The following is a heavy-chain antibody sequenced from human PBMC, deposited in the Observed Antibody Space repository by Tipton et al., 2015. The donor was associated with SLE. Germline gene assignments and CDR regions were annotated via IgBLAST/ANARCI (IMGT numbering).Heavy chain of an antibody. D-gene: IGHD6-6*01. CDR1: GGSISRGSYF. Sequence: LRLSCTVSGGSISRGSYFWTWIRQPAGKGLEWIGRVYISGDTNYNPSLKSRVTISVETSKNHFSLTLSSVTAADTAVYYCATFFGHSSASPDALDIWGQGTMVTVSS. CDR3: ATFFGHSSASPDALDI. V-gene: IGHV4-61*02. J-gene: IGHJ3*02. CDR2: VYISGDT.